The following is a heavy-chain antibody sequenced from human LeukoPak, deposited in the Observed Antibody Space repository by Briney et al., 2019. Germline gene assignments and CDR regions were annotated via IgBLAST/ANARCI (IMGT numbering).Heavy chain of an antibody. V-gene: IGHV3-23*01. J-gene: IGHJ4*02. CDR1: GFTFSSYA. Sequence: GGSLRLSCAASGFTFSSYATSWVRQAPGKGLEWVSGISDSGGSTNYADSVKGRFTISRDNSKNTLYLQMNSLRAEDTAVYYCNKDIVVVPAAITPGFDYWGQGTLVTVSS. CDR3: NKDIVVVPAAITPGFDY. CDR2: ISDSGGST. D-gene: IGHD2-2*02.